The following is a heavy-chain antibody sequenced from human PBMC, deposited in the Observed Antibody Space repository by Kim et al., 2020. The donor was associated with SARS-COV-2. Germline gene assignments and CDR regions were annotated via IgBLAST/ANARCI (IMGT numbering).Heavy chain of an antibody. D-gene: IGHD2-2*01. CDR2: IWYDGSNK. J-gene: IGHJ6*02. CDR3: AKDFGSRGYYYYGMDV. V-gene: IGHV3-33*06. CDR1: GFTFSSYG. Sequence: GVSLRLSCAASGFTFSSYGMHWVRQAPGKGLEWVAVIWYDGSNKYYADSVKGRFTISRDNSKNTLYLQMNSLRAEDTAVYYCAKDFGSRGYYYYGMDVWGQGTTVTVSS.